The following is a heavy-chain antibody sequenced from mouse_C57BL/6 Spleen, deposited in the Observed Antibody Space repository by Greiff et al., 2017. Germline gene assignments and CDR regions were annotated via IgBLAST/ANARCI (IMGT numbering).Heavy chain of an antibody. CDR1: GYSFTGYY. V-gene: IGHV1-42*01. J-gene: IGHJ2*01. CDR2: INPSTGGT. Sequence: DVKLQESGPELVKPGASVKISCKASGYSFTGYYMNWVKQSPEKSLEWIGEINPSTGGTTYNQKFKAKATLTVDKSSSTAYMQLKSLTSEDSAVYYCASYYGSNFDYWGQGTTLTVSS. CDR3: ASYYGSNFDY. D-gene: IGHD1-1*01.